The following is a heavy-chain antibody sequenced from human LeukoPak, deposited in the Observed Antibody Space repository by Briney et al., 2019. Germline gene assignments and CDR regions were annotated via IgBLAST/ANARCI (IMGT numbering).Heavy chain of an antibody. D-gene: IGHD2-15*01. V-gene: IGHV3-73*01. CDR1: GFTFSGSA. J-gene: IGHJ3*02. CDR2: IRSKANSYAT. CDR3: TRCSGGSCYNLGGAFDI. Sequence: GGSLRLSCAASGFTFSGSAMHWVRQASGKGLEWVGRIRSKANSYATAYAASVKGRFTISRDDSKNTAYLQMNSLKTEDTAVYYCTRCSGGSCYNLGGAFDIWGQGTMVTASS.